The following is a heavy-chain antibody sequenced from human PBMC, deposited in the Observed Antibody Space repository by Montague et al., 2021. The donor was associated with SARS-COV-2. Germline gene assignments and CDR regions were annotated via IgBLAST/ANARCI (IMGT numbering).Heavy chain of an antibody. CDR2: ISISGST. CDR3: ARDIAVAGLFDY. V-gene: IGHV4-4*07. J-gene: IGHJ4*02. CDR1: GGSIGSYY. D-gene: IGHD6-19*01. Sequence: SETLSLTCTVPGGSIGSYYWSWIRQPAGKGLEWIGRISISGSTNYNPSLKSRVTISVDTSKNQFSLKLSSVTAADTAVYYCARDIAVAGLFDYWGQGTLVTVSS.